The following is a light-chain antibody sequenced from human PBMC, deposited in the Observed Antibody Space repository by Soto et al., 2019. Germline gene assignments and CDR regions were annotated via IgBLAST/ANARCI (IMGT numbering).Light chain of an antibody. CDR3: QQRSNWPRFT. J-gene: IGKJ3*01. Sequence: EIVLTQSPATLSLSPGERATLSCRASQSVSSSLAWYQQKPGQAPRLLIYDASNRATGIPPRFSGSGSGTDFTLTISSLEPEDFAVYYCQQRSNWPRFTFGPGTKVEIK. CDR2: DAS. CDR1: QSVSSS. V-gene: IGKV3-11*01.